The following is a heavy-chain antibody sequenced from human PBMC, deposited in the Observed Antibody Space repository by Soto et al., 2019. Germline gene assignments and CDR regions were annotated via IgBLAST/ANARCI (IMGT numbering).Heavy chain of an antibody. V-gene: IGHV4-61*01. D-gene: IGHD3-3*01. J-gene: IGHJ6*02. CDR2: IYYSGST. CDR1: GGSVSSDSYY. CDR3: AREPNDDFWRAYGVDV. Sequence: SSETLSLTFTVSGGSVSSDSYYWTWIRQPPGKRLEWIGYIYYSGSTNYNPSLKSRVAISVGTSKNQFSLKLSSVTAADTAVYYCAREPNDDFWRAYGVDVWGQGSKVTVSS.